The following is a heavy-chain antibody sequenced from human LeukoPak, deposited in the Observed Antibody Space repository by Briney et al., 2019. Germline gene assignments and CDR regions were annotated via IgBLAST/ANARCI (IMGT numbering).Heavy chain of an antibody. V-gene: IGHV4-4*07. CDR3: ARGYGDYSGNWFDP. D-gene: IGHD4-17*01. CDR1: GGSISSYY. CDR2: IYTSGST. J-gene: IGHJ5*02. Sequence: SETLSLTCTVSGGSISSYYWSWIRQPAGRGLEWIGRIYTSGSTNYNPSLKSRVTMSVDTSKNQFSLKLSSVTAADTAVYYCARGYGDYSGNWFDPWGQGTLVTVSS.